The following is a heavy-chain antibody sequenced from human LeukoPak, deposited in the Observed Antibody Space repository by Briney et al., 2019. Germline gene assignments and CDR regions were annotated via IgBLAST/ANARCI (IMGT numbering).Heavy chain of an antibody. CDR2: IYPGDSDT. J-gene: IGHJ4*02. CDR3: ARPRSRDGYNPFDD. V-gene: IGHV5-51*01. Sequence: ASVKVSCKASGYTFTSYWIGWVRQMPGKGLEWMGIIYPGDSDTRYSPSFQGQVTISADKSISTAYLQWSSLKASDTAMYYCARPRSRDGYNPFDDWGQGTLVTVSS. D-gene: IGHD5-24*01. CDR1: GYTFTSYW.